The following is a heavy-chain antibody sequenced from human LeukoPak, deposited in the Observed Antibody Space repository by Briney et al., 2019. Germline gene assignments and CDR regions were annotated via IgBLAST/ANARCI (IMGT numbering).Heavy chain of an antibody. CDR2: IIPIFGTA. Sequence: ASVKVSCKASGYTFTSYDINWVRQAPGQGLEWMGGIIPIFGTANYAQKFQGRVTITADESTSTAYMELSSLRSEDTAVYYCARAREEGDYYMDVWGKGTTVTVSS. D-gene: IGHD3-16*01. CDR3: ARAREEGDYYMDV. J-gene: IGHJ6*03. V-gene: IGHV1-69*13. CDR1: GYTFTSYD.